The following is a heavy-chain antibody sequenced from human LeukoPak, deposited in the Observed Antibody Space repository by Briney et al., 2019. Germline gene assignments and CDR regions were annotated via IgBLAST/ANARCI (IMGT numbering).Heavy chain of an antibody. D-gene: IGHD1-26*01. CDR3: ARHVGYSGSYFFDY. J-gene: IGHJ4*02. Sequence: PSETLSLTCTVSGGSISSSSYSWGWIRQPPGKGLEWIGNIFHSGSTYYNPSLKSRVTISVDTSKNQFSLNLSSVTAADTAVFYCARHVGYSGSYFFDYWGQGILVTVSS. CDR2: IFHSGST. CDR1: GGSISSSSYS. V-gene: IGHV4-39*01.